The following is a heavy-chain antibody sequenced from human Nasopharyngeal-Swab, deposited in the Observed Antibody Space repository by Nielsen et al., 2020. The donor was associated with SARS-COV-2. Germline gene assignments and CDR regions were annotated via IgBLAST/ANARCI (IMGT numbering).Heavy chain of an antibody. Sequence: GESLKISCAASGFTFSSYSMNWVRQAPGKGLEWVSSISSSSSYIYYADSVKGRFTISRDNAKNSLYLQMNSLRAEDTAVYYCARDRWYCSSTSCYTTPYYYMDVWGKGTTVTVSS. D-gene: IGHD2-2*02. CDR2: ISSSSSYI. CDR3: ARDRWYCSSTSCYTTPYYYMDV. V-gene: IGHV3-21*01. CDR1: GFTFSSYS. J-gene: IGHJ6*03.